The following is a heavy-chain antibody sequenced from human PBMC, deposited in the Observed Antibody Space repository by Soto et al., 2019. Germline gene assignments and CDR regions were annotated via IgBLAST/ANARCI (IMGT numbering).Heavy chain of an antibody. D-gene: IGHD3-10*01. CDR1: GGSFSGYY. CDR2: INHSGST. V-gene: IGHV4-34*01. Sequence: SETLSLTCAVYGGSFSGYYWSWIRQPPGKGLEWIGEINHSGSTNYNPSLKSRVTISVDTSKNQFSLKLSSVTAADTAVYYCARLLYGSGSYWHFDYWGQGTLVTVSS. CDR3: ARLLYGSGSYWHFDY. J-gene: IGHJ4*02.